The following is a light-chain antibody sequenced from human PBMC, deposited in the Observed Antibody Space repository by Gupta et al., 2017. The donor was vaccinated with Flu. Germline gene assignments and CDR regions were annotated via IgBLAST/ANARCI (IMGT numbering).Light chain of an antibody. J-gene: IGLJ2*01. CDR3: SSFAGSENFII. CDR2: DVH. Sequence: VTISCTGTRGDIGGYTYVSWYQQRPGHAPRLVIYDVHKRPSGIPDRFSGSKSGSTASLTVSGLQPDDEGDYYCSSFAGSENFIIFGGGTKVTVL. CDR1: RGDIGGYTY. V-gene: IGLV2-8*01.